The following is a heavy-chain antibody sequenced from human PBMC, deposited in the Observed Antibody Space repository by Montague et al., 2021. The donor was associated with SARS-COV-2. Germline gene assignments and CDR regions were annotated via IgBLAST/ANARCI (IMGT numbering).Heavy chain of an antibody. V-gene: IGHV3-23*01. CDR2: ISGSGGST. Sequence: SLRLSCAASGFTFSSYAMHWVRQAPGKGLEWVSAISGSGGSTYYADSAKGRFTISRDNFKNTLYLQMNSLRAEDTAVYYCANAGIKYDYGDFFDYWGQGTLVTVSS. J-gene: IGHJ4*02. CDR1: GFTFSSYA. CDR3: ANAGIKYDYGDFFDY. D-gene: IGHD4-17*01.